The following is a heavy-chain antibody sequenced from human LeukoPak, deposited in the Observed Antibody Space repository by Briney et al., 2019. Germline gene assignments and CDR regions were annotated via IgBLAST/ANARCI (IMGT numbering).Heavy chain of an antibody. CDR1: GGSFSGFY. J-gene: IGHJ4*02. Sequence: SETLSLTCGVHGGSFSGFYWSWIRQSPGKGLEWIGEINHRGSTSYNPSLKSRVTISIDTSKKQFSLNLSSVTAADTAVYYCARGHIATAGTVFDYWGQGTLVTVSS. D-gene: IGHD6-13*01. CDR2: INHRGST. V-gene: IGHV4-34*01. CDR3: ARGHIATAGTVFDY.